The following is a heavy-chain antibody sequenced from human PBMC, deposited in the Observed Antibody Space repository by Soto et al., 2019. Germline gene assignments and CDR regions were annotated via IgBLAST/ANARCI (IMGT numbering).Heavy chain of an antibody. CDR3: ARDRVEPWYFDY. D-gene: IGHD1-1*01. Sequence: PGGSRRLSCAVSGFNVMSYWMSWIRQAPGKGLEWVASIKQDGSEKYYVDSVKGRFTISXXXAXXSXXLXXNXXRAXDPAVYYCARDRVEPWYFDYWGQATLVTVSS. V-gene: IGHV3-7*03. CDR2: IKQDGSEK. CDR1: GFNVMSYW. J-gene: IGHJ4*02.